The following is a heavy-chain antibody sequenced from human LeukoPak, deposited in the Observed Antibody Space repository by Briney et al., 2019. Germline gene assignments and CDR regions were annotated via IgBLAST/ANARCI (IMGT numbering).Heavy chain of an antibody. CDR1: GFTFDDYA. CDR2: ISWNSGSI. D-gene: IGHD3-10*01. CDR3: AKVDLEGSGSWWYFDY. J-gene: IGHJ4*02. Sequence: GRSLRLSCAASGFTFDDYAMHWVRQAPGKGLEWVSGISWNSGSIGYADSVKGRFTISRDNAKNSLYLQMNSLGAEDTALYYCAKVDLEGSGSWWYFDYWGQGTLVTVSS. V-gene: IGHV3-9*01.